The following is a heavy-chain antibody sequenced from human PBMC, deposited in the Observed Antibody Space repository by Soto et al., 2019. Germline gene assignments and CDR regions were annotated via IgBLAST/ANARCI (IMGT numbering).Heavy chain of an antibody. Sequence: GGSLRLSCAASGFTFSSYSMNWVRQAPGKGLEWVSYISSSSSTIYYADSVKGRFTISRDNAKNSLYLQMNSLRDEDTAVYYCARGISGSYRLAFDYWGQGTLVTVSS. CDR1: GFTFSSYS. CDR3: ARGISGSYRLAFDY. V-gene: IGHV3-48*02. D-gene: IGHD1-26*01. J-gene: IGHJ4*02. CDR2: ISSSSSTI.